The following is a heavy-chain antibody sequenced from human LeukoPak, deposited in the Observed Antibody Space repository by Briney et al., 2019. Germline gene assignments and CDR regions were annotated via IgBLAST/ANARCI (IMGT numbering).Heavy chain of an antibody. CDR3: ARGRYSSAAFDY. CDR1: GGSFSGYY. D-gene: IGHD6-25*01. CDR2: INHSGST. V-gene: IGHV4-34*01. J-gene: IGHJ4*02. Sequence: SETLSLTCAVYGGSFSGYYWSWIRQPPGKGLEWIGEINHSGSTNYNPSLKSRVTISVDTSKNQFSLKLSSVTAADTAVYYCARGRYSSAAFDYWGQGTLVTVSS.